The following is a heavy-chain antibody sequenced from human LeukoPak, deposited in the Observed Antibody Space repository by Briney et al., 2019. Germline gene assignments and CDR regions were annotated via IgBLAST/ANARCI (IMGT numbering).Heavy chain of an antibody. V-gene: IGHV3-21*01. D-gene: IGHD3-10*01. Sequence: GGSLRLSCAASGFTFSSYSMNWVRQAPGKGLEWVPSISSISSYIYYADSVKGRFTISRDNAKNSLYLQMNSLRAEDTAVYYCAREPFDTYYYGSGSSDVWGQGTTVTVSS. J-gene: IGHJ6*02. CDR2: ISSISSYI. CDR1: GFTFSSYS. CDR3: AREPFDTYYYGSGSSDV.